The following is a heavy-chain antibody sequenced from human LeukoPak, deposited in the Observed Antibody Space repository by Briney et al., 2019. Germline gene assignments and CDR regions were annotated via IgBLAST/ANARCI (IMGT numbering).Heavy chain of an antibody. Sequence: GGSLRLSCAASGFTFSSYSMNWVRQAPGKGLEWVSYISGSSSTIYYADSVKGRFTISRDNAKDSLYLQMNSLRAEDTAVYYCARGGYYFDYWGQGTLVTVSS. V-gene: IGHV3-48*01. CDR1: GFTFSSYS. J-gene: IGHJ4*02. D-gene: IGHD2-15*01. CDR3: ARGGYYFDY. CDR2: ISGSSSTI.